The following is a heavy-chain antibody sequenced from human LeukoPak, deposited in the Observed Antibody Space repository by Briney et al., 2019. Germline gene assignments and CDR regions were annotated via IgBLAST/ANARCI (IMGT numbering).Heavy chain of an antibody. Sequence: GSLRLSCATSGFTFSDHYMDWVRQAPGKGLEWVARTRTKAKDYTTEYAASVKGRFTVSRDESMHSLYLQMNSLKTEDTAVYYCARGPTVTFNYHYGMDVWGQGTTVIVSS. CDR3: ARGPTVTFNYHYGMDV. D-gene: IGHD4-17*01. J-gene: IGHJ6*02. CDR2: TRTKAKDYTT. CDR1: GFTFSDHY. V-gene: IGHV3-72*01.